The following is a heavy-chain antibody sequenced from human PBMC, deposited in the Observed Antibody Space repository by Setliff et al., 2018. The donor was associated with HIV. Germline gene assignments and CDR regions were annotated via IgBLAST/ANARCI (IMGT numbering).Heavy chain of an antibody. CDR3: AKDFLPSLLVDTSHFDY. CDR1: GFAFSTYW. Sequence: PGGSLRLSCAASGFAFSTYWMHWVRQAPGKGLVWVSRINTDDGSTTTYADSVKGRFTISRDNAKNSLYLQMNSLRAEDTAVYYCAKDFLPSLLVDTSHFDYWGQGTLVTAPQ. D-gene: IGHD5-18*01. V-gene: IGHV3-74*01. CDR2: INTDDGSTT. J-gene: IGHJ4*02.